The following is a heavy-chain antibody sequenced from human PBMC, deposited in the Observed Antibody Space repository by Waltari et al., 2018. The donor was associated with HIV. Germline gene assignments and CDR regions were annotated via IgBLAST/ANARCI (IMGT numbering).Heavy chain of an antibody. Sequence: EVQLLGSGGVLVQPGGFLRLSCAASGFTFSNYAMHWVRLAPGKGLEWVSAIMGSGGSTYYADSVKGRFTISRDNSKNTLYMQMNSLRAEDMAIYYCAKETGLAAAGTGESFDYWGQGTLVTVSS. D-gene: IGHD6-13*01. CDR1: GFTFSNYA. J-gene: IGHJ4*02. CDR3: AKETGLAAAGTGESFDY. CDR2: IMGSGGST. V-gene: IGHV3-23*01.